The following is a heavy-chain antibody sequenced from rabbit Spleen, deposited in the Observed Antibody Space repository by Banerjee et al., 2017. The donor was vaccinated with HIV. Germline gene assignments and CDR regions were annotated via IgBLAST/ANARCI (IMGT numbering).Heavy chain of an antibody. J-gene: IGHJ4*01. CDR2: IYGSNSGST. Sequence: QSLEESGGDLVKPEGSLTLTCTASGFSFSSSYYMCWVRQAPGKGLEWIGCIYGSNSGSTWYASWAKGRFTISKTSSTSVTLEMTSLTVADTASYLCARTGSWAGTAYAFDLWGQGTLVTVS. CDR1: GFSFSSSYY. D-gene: IGHD4-2*01. CDR3: ARTGSWAGTAYAFDL. V-gene: IGHV1S40*01.